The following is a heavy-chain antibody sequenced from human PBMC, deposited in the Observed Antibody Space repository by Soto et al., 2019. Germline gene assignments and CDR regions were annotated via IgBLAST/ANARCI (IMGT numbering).Heavy chain of an antibody. D-gene: IGHD2-15*01. V-gene: IGHV4-59*01. J-gene: IGHJ3*02. CDR3: ARVRWQSNAFDI. CDR2: IYYSGNT. CDR1: GGSITSYY. Sequence: KPSETLSLTCTVSGGSITSYYWSWIRQPPEKGLEWIGYIYYSGNTNLKYNPSLKSRVTISVDTSKNQFSLKLSSMTAADTAVYYCARVRWQSNAFDIWGQGTMVTVSS.